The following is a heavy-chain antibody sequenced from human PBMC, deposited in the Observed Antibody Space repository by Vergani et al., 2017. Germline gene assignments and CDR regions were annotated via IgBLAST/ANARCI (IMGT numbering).Heavy chain of an antibody. J-gene: IGHJ6*03. CDR2: IIPIFGTA. D-gene: IGHD3-3*01. CDR3: ARVGTIFGVVTDYYYYMDV. V-gene: IGHV1-69*01. CDR1: GGTFSSYA. Sequence: QVQLVQSGAEVKKPGSSVKVSCKASGGTFSSYAISWVRQAPGQGLEWMGGIIPIFGTANYAQKFRGRVTITADESTSTAYMELSSLRSEDTAVYYCARVGTIFGVVTDYYYYMDVWGKGTTVTVSS.